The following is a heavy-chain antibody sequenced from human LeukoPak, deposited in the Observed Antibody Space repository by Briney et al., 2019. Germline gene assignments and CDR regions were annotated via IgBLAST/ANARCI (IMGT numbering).Heavy chain of an antibody. CDR1: GFPFSTYA. D-gene: IGHD2-21*02. Sequence: GGAVRLSCAASGFPFSTYAMHWVRQPPGKGLVWISRISPDGNSRGYADSVKGRFIISRDSATNTLSLQMNSLTADDTAVYYCARDGGLLPDNWGKGTLVTVSS. V-gene: IGHV3-74*01. CDR3: ARDGGLLPDN. J-gene: IGHJ4*02. CDR2: ISPDGNSR.